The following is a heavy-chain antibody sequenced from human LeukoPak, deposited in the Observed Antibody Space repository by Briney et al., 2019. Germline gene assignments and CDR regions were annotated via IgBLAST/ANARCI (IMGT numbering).Heavy chain of an antibody. D-gene: IGHD2-2*01. CDR1: GYTFTSYG. Sequence: ASVKVSCKASGYTFTSYGISWVRQAPGQGLEWMGWISAYNGNTNYAQKLQGRVTMTTDTSTSTAYMELRSLRSDDTAAYYCARDGDIVVVPAAMLLDYWGQGTLVTVSS. J-gene: IGHJ4*02. V-gene: IGHV1-18*04. CDR3: ARDGDIVVVPAAMLLDY. CDR2: ISAYNGNT.